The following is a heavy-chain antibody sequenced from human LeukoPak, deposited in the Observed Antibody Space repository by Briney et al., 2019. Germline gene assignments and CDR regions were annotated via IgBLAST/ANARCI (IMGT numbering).Heavy chain of an antibody. V-gene: IGHV3-23*01. D-gene: IGHD3-3*01. CDR2: ISGSGGST. CDR3: ARESYDFWSGYYGATSY. J-gene: IGHJ4*02. Sequence: GGSLRLSCAASGFTFSSYAMSWVRRAPGKGLEWVSAISGSGGSTYYADSVKGRFTISRDNSKNTLYLQMNSLRAEDTAVYYCARESYDFWSGYYGATSYWGQGTLVTVSS. CDR1: GFTFSSYA.